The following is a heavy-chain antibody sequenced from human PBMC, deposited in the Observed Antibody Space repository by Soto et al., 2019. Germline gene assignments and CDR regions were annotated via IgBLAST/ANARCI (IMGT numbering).Heavy chain of an antibody. CDR2: IYYSVST. CDR1: GGSISSYY. Sequence: SETLSLTCTVSGGSISSYYWSWIRQPPGKGLEWIGYIYYSVSTNYNPSLKSRVTISVDTSKNQFSLKLSCVTAADTVVYYCARHSGSYYYYDMDVWGKGTTVTVSS. CDR3: ARHSGSYYYYDMDV. V-gene: IGHV4-59*08. J-gene: IGHJ6*03.